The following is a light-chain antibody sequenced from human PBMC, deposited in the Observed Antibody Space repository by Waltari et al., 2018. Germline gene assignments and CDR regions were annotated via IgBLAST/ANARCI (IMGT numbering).Light chain of an antibody. Sequence: QSVLTQPPSTSGTPGQRVTISCSGSTSNIGTNTVTWYQLLPGTAPKTVIFANYHRPSGVPDRFSASTSCTSASLVISGLQSEDEADYFCATWDDSLSGRVFGGGTKVTVL. CDR1: TSNIGTNT. CDR2: ANY. J-gene: IGLJ3*02. CDR3: ATWDDSLSGRV. V-gene: IGLV1-44*01.